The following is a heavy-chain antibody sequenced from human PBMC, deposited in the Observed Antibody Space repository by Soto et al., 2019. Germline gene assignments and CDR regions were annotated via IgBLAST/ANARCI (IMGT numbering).Heavy chain of an antibody. CDR1: GFTLSTYG. Sequence: QVQLVESGGGVVQPGKSLRLSCAASGFTLSTYGMHWVRQAPGKGLECVAGISYDGSKKYYVDSVKGRFTISRDNTQNTLDLQMNSLRPEDTAVYYCAKDHTACSDAKCFSAYYAMDVWGPGTTVSVSS. J-gene: IGHJ6*02. D-gene: IGHD2-15*01. CDR2: ISYDGSKK. V-gene: IGHV3-30*18. CDR3: AKDHTACSDAKCFSAYYAMDV.